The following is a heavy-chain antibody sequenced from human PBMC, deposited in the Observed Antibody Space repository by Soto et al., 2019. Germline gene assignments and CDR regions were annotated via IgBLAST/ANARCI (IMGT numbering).Heavy chain of an antibody. D-gene: IGHD5-12*01. CDR2: ISAYNGNT. J-gene: IGHJ6*02. Sequence: QVQLVQSGAEVKKPGASVQVSCKASGYTFTSYGVSWVRQAPGQGLEWMGWISAYNGNTNYAQKLQGRVTMTTDTSTSTAYMELRSLRSDDTAVYYCARDMRSSYDTTYYYYGMDVWGQGTTVTVSS. V-gene: IGHV1-18*01. CDR1: GYTFTSYG. CDR3: ARDMRSSYDTTYYYYGMDV.